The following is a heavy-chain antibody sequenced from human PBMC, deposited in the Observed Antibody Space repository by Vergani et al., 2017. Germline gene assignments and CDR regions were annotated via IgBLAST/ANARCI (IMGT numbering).Heavy chain of an antibody. CDR2: ISYDGTNK. CDR3: ARDRGDWRYSRYFYNYYMDV. Sequence: QVQLVESGGGVVQPGRSLRLSCAASGFTFGDHGIHWVRRAPGKGLEWVALISYDGTNKYYTNSVRGRFTISRDNSKSTLFLQLNSLRVEYMAVYYCARDRGDWRYSRYFYNYYMDVWVKGTTVSVSS. CDR1: GFTFGDHG. V-gene: IGHV3-30-3*01. J-gene: IGHJ6*03. D-gene: IGHD2-8*02.